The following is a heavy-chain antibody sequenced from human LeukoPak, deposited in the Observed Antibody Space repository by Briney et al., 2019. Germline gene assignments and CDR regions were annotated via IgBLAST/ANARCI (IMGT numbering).Heavy chain of an antibody. V-gene: IGHV4-39*01. CDR1: GGAISGRRDY. CDR3: ARNVSRGEPGGAFDM. CDR2: IYYSGST. D-gene: IGHD3-16*01. Sequence: ASETLSLTCTVSGGAISGRRDYWGWIRQPPGKGLEWIVSIYYSGSTHYNPSLKSRVTISIDTSRNQFSLKLRIATAADTAMYYCARNVSRGEPGGAFDMWGQGTIVTVSS. J-gene: IGHJ3*02.